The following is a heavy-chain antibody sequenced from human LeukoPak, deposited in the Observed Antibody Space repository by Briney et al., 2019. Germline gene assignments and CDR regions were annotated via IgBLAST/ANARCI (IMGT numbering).Heavy chain of an antibody. J-gene: IGHJ4*02. V-gene: IGHV1-46*01. Sequence: ASVKVSCKASGYTFTSYYMHWMRQAPGQGPEGMGIINPRGGSTDYAQKFQGRVTMTSDTSTSTVYMELHSLRSEDTAVYFCARVGITAATADYWGQGTLVTVSS. D-gene: IGHD4-23*01. CDR1: GYTFTSYY. CDR2: INPRGGST. CDR3: ARVGITAATADY.